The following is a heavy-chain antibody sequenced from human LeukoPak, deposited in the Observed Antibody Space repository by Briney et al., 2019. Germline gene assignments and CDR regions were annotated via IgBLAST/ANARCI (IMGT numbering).Heavy chain of an antibody. CDR2: IRSKANSYAT. D-gene: IGHD6-19*01. Sequence: GGSLRLSCAASGFTVSSNYMSWVRQASGKGLEWVGRIRSKANSYATAYAASVEGRFTISRDDSKNTAYLQMNSLKTEDTAVYYCTRHKRYSSGWDNYYYYGMDVWGQGTTVTVSS. CDR3: TRHKRYSSGWDNYYYYGMDV. V-gene: IGHV3-73*01. CDR1: GFTVSSNY. J-gene: IGHJ6*02.